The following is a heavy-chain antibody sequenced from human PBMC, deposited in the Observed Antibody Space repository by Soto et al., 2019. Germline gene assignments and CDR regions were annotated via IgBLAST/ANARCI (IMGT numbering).Heavy chain of an antibody. Sequence: QVQLQESGPGLVKPSETLSLTCTVSGGSINSYYWSWIRQPPGKGLEWIGYIYYSGSTNYNPSLKSRITISADTSKNQFSLKLSSVTAADTAVYYCARHISSGTNIAAIGSFDPWGQGTLVTVSS. J-gene: IGHJ5*02. CDR2: IYYSGST. D-gene: IGHD1-7*01. V-gene: IGHV4-59*08. CDR1: GGSINSYY. CDR3: ARHISSGTNIAAIGSFDP.